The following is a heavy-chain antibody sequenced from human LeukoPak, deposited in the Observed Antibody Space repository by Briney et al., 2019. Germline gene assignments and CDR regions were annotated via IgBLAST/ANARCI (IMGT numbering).Heavy chain of an antibody. CDR2: ISSDGTNR. CDR1: GFTFSNYL. V-gene: IGHV3-30*14. J-gene: IGHJ4*02. Sequence: GGSLRLSCAASGFTFSNYLMYWVRQAPGKGLEWVAVISSDGTNRYYADSVKGRFTISRDNSKNTLYLQMNSLRAEDTAVYYCARVEVGAQKFDYWGQGTLVTASS. CDR3: ARVEVGAQKFDY. D-gene: IGHD1-26*01.